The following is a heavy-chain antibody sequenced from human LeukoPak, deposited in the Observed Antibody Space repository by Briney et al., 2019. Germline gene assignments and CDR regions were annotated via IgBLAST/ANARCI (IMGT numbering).Heavy chain of an antibody. V-gene: IGHV3-64D*09. D-gene: IGHD6-13*01. CDR2: INSDGHST. CDR3: VKDSSSWYWLDS. J-gene: IGHJ4*02. Sequence: GGSLSLSCSASGFTFSSYAMHWVRQAPGKGLEYVSAINSDGHSTYFADAVKGRFTISRDNSKNTLYLQMSSLRAEDTAMYYCVKDSSSWYWLDSWGQGTLVTVSS. CDR1: GFTFSSYA.